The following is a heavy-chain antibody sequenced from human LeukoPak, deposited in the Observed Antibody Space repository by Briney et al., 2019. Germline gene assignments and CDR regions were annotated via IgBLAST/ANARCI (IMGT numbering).Heavy chain of an antibody. D-gene: IGHD2-8*01. V-gene: IGHV3-73*01. Sequence: GGSLRLSCAASGFTFSGSAMHWVRQASGKGLEWVGRIRSKANSYATAYAASVKGRFTISRDDSKNTLYLQMNSLRAEDTAVYYCAKDDRDIVLMVYAIEGDAFDIWGQGTMVTVSS. CDR2: IRSKANSYAT. CDR1: GFTFSGSA. J-gene: IGHJ3*02. CDR3: AKDDRDIVLMVYAIEGDAFDI.